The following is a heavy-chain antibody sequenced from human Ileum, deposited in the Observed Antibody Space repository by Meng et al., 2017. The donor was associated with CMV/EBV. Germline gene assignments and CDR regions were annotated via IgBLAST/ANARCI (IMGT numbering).Heavy chain of an antibody. Sequence: QLQLVQAGTELKKPGASVKVSCKASGNIFTGYYMHWVRQAPGQGLEWVGCINLNSGVIDFAQKFQGRITLTRDTSITTAYMELTRLIYDDTAVYYCAGENWVYGYWGQGTLVTVSS. CDR2: INLNSGVI. CDR1: GNIFTGYY. CDR3: AGENWVYGY. J-gene: IGHJ4*02. V-gene: IGHV1-2*02. D-gene: IGHD7-27*01.